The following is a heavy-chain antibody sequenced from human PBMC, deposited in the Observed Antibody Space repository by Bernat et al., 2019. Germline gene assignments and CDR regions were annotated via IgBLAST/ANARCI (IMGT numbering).Heavy chain of an antibody. Sequence: EVQLVESGGGLVQPGGSLRLSCAASGFTFSIYWMSWVRQAPGIGLEWLANIKQDGSEKYYVDSVKGRFTISRDNAKNSLYMQMNSLRAEDTAVYYWARDGWIGSTMFDYWGQGTLVTVSS. J-gene: IGHJ4*02. CDR1: GFTFSIYW. D-gene: IGHD5-12*01. CDR2: IKQDGSEK. CDR3: ARDGWIGSTMFDY. V-gene: IGHV3-7*04.